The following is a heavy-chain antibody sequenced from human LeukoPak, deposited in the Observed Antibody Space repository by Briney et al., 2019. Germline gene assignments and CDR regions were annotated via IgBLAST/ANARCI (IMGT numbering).Heavy chain of an antibody. CDR2: MNPNSGNT. D-gene: IGHD3-3*01. J-gene: IGHJ6*02. CDR3: ARAPDFWSGYPMDV. Sequence: ASVKVSCKASGYTFTSYDINWVRQATGQGLEWMGWMNPNSGNTGYAQKFQGRVTMTRNTSISTAYMELSSLRSEDTAVYYCARAPDFWSGYPMDVWGQGTTVTVSS. V-gene: IGHV1-8*01. CDR1: GYTFTSYD.